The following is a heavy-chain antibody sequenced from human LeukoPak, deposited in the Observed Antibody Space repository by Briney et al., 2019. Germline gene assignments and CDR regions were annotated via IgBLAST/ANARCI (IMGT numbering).Heavy chain of an antibody. CDR3: ARGVAGTRPPFDY. J-gene: IGHJ4*02. CDR1: GGSFSGYY. D-gene: IGHD6-19*01. Sequence: SETLSLTCAVYGGSFSGYYWSWIRQPPGKGLEWIGEINHSGSTNYNPSLKSRVTISVDTSKNQFSLKLSSVTATDTAVYYCARGVAGTRPPFDYWRQGTLVTVSS. CDR2: INHSGST. V-gene: IGHV4-34*01.